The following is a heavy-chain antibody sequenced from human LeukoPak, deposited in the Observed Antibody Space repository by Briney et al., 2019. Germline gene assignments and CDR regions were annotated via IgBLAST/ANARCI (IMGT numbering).Heavy chain of an antibody. CDR2: IIPIFGTA. Sequence: SVKVSCKASGGTFSSYAISWVRQAPGQGLEWMGGIIPIFGTANYAQKFQGRVTITADESTSTAYMELSSLRAEDTAVYYCARGVDYYDSSGYYFGYYYYGMDVWGQGTTVTVSS. CDR1: GGTFSSYA. V-gene: IGHV1-69*13. J-gene: IGHJ6*02. CDR3: ARGVDYYDSSGYYFGYYYYGMDV. D-gene: IGHD3-22*01.